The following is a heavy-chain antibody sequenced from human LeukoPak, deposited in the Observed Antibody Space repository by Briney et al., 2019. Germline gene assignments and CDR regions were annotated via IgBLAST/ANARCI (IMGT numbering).Heavy chain of an antibody. V-gene: IGHV3-72*01. D-gene: IGHD1-26*01. CDR2: TRNKANSYTT. Sequence: GGSLRLSCAASGFTFSDHYMDWVRQAPEKGLEWVGRTRNKANSYTTEYAASVKGRFTISRDDSKNSLYLQMNSLKTEDTAVYYCARVNSGSYIFDYWGQGTLVTVSS. CDR1: GFTFSDHY. J-gene: IGHJ4*02. CDR3: ARVNSGSYIFDY.